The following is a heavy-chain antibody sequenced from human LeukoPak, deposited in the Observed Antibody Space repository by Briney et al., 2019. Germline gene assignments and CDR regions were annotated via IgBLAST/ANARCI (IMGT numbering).Heavy chain of an antibody. Sequence: PGGSLRLSCAASGFVFSSYGMHWVRQAPGKGLEWVAFVRYDGSNEYYADSVKGRFTISRDNSQNTLYLQMNSLRSDDTGVYSCAKDSNSGYVSVGPNHWGRGSLVTVSS. V-gene: IGHV3-30*02. J-gene: IGHJ5*02. D-gene: IGHD5-12*01. CDR3: AKDSNSGYVSVGPNH. CDR2: VRYDGSNE. CDR1: GFVFSSYG.